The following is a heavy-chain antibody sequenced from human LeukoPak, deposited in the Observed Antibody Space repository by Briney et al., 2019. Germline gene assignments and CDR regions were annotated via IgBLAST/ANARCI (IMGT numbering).Heavy chain of an antibody. V-gene: IGHV1-2*02. Sequence: ASVKVSCKASGYTFTGYYMHWVRQAPGQGLEWMGWINPNSGGINYAQKFQGRVTMTRDTSISTAYMELSRLRSDDTAVYYCARDGGEGYYDYWGQGTLVTVSS. J-gene: IGHJ4*02. CDR1: GYTFTGYY. D-gene: IGHD2-21*01. CDR2: INPNSGGI. CDR3: ARDGGEGYYDY.